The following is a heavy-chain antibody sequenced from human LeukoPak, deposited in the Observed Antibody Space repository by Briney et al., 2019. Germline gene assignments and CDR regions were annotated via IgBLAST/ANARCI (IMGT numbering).Heavy chain of an antibody. D-gene: IGHD5-18*01. V-gene: IGHV4-59*08. CDR1: GGSISSYY. CDR3: ARQGYSYGYIFDY. Sequence: SETLPLTCTVSGGSISSYYWSWIRQPPGKGLEWIGYIYYSGSTNYNPSLKSRVTISVDTSKNQFSLKLSSVTAADTAVYYCARQGYSYGYIFDYWGQGTLVTVSS. CDR2: IYYSGST. J-gene: IGHJ4*02.